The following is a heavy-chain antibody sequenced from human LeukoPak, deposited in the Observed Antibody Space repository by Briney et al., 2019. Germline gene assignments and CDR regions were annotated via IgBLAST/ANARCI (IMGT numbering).Heavy chain of an antibody. V-gene: IGHV1-18*01. D-gene: IGHD3-3*01. J-gene: IGHJ5*02. CDR1: GYTFTSYG. CDR2: ISAYNGNT. Sequence: ASVKVSCKASGYTFTSYGISWVRQAPGQGLEWMGWISAYNGNTNYAQKLQGRVTMTTDTSTSTAYMELRSLRSDDTAVYYCARVLGNYDFWSGYPPPNWFDPWGQGTLVTVSS. CDR3: ARVLGNYDFWSGYPPPNWFDP.